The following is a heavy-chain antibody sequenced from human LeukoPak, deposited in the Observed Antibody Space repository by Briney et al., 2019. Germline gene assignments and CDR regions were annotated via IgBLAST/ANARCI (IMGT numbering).Heavy chain of an antibody. J-gene: IGHJ4*02. CDR2: IRSKAYGGTT. D-gene: IGHD3-16*02. Sequence: PGRSLRLSCTASGFTFGDYAMSWVRQAPGKGLEWVGFIRSKAYGGTTEYAASVKGRFTISRDDSKSIAYLQMNSLKTEDTAVYYCTTPWYYDYVCGSYPLWGQGTLVTVSS. CDR1: GFTFGDYA. V-gene: IGHV3-49*04. CDR3: TTPWYYDYVCGSYPL.